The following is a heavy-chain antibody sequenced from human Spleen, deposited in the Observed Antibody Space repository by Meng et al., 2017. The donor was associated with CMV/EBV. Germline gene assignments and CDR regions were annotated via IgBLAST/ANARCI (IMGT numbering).Heavy chain of an antibody. V-gene: IGHV5-51*01. CDR3: ARHGEQLWLIDDGDY. CDR1: GYNFANYW. J-gene: IGHJ4*02. Sequence: GGSLRLSCKGSGYNFANYWIGWVRQMPGKGLEWMGIIYPGDSDTRCSPSFQGQVTISADKSISTAYLQWSSLKASDTAMYYCARHGEQLWLIDDGDYWGQGTLVTVSS. D-gene: IGHD1/OR15-1a*01. CDR2: IYPGDSDT.